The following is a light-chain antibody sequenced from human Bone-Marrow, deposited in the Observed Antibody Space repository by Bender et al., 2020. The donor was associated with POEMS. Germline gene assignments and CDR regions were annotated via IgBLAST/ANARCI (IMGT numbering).Light chain of an antibody. CDR1: SRDVGGYNL. CDR2: QDT. V-gene: IGLV2-23*01. J-gene: IGLJ2*01. CDR3: SSYAGSNGLI. Sequence: QSALTQPASVSGSPGQSITISCTGTSRDVGGYNLVSWYQQHPGKVPKLMIYQDTKRPSGISVRFSGSKSGNTASLTISGLQSEDEAEYYCSSYAGSNGLIFGGGIKLTVL.